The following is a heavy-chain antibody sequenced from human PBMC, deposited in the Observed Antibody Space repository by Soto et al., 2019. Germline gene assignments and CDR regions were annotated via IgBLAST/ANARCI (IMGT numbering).Heavy chain of an antibody. CDR2: MNPNSGNT. Sequence: QVQLVQSGAEVKKPGASVKVSCKASGYTFTSYDINWVRQATGQGLEWMGWMNPNSGNTGYAQKFQGRVTMTRNTSISTAYRELSSLRSEDTAVYYCARGLGARGMVRGVIMRWFDPWGQGTLVTVSS. CDR3: ARGLGARGMVRGVIMRWFDP. CDR1: GYTFTSYD. J-gene: IGHJ5*02. D-gene: IGHD3-10*01. V-gene: IGHV1-8*01.